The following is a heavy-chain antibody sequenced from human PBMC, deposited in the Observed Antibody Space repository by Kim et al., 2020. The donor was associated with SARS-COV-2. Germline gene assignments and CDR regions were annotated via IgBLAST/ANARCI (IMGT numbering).Heavy chain of an antibody. D-gene: IGHD3-16*01. Sequence: KARFTISRDKAKNSLYLQMNSLRDEDTAVYYCARDRVLGGTHYYYYGMDVWGQGTTVTVSS. CDR3: ARDRVLGGTHYYYYGMDV. J-gene: IGHJ6*02. V-gene: IGHV3-48*02.